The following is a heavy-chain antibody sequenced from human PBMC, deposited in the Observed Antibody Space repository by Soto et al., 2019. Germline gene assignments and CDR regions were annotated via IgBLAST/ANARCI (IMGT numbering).Heavy chain of an antibody. CDR2: INPNSGGT. CDR1: GYTFTGYY. D-gene: IGHD1-26*01. Sequence: QVQLVQSGAEVKKPGASVKVSCKASGYTFTGYYMHWVRQAPGQGLEWMGWINPNSGGTNYAQKFQGRATRTRYTSISKAYMDQSRLRSDGTAVYYCARGGYSGSYVGEGVDYWGQGTLVTVSS. J-gene: IGHJ4*02. CDR3: ARGGYSGSYVGEGVDY. V-gene: IGHV1-2*02.